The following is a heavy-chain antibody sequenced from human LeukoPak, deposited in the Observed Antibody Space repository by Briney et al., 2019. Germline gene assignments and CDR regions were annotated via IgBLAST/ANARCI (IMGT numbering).Heavy chain of an antibody. CDR3: ARVEKGYSSSWYYDYYYYMDV. CDR1: GYTFTSYA. CDR2: INTNAGNT. V-gene: IGHV7-4-1*02. J-gene: IGHJ6*03. D-gene: IGHD6-13*01. Sequence: ASVKVSCTASGYTFTSYAMHWVRQAPGQRLEWMGCINTNAGNTTYAQGFTGRFVFSLDTSVSTAYLHISSLKAEDTAVYYCARVEKGYSSSWYYDYYYYMDVWGKGTTVTVSS.